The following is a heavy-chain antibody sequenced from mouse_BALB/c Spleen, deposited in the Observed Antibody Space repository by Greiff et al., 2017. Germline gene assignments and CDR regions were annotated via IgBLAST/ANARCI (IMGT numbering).Heavy chain of an antibody. J-gene: IGHJ4*01. CDR3: ARHFYYGLMDY. D-gene: IGHD1-2*01. Sequence: EVQLVESGGGLVQPGGSLKLSCAASGFTFSSYTMSWVRQTPEKRLEWVAYISNGGGSTYYPDTVKGRFTISRDNAKNTLYLQMSSLKSEDTAMYYCARHFYYGLMDYWGQGTSVTVSS. V-gene: IGHV5-12-2*01. CDR2: ISNGGGST. CDR1: GFTFSSYT.